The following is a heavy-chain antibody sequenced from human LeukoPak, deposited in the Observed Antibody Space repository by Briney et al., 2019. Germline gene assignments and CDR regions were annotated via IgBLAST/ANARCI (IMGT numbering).Heavy chain of an antibody. J-gene: IGHJ3*02. CDR1: GYTFTSYA. CDR3: ARGLVVGCSSTSCYIAFDI. V-gene: IGHV1-3*01. Sequence: ASVKVSCKASGYTFTSYAMHWVRQAPGQRLEWMGWINAGNGNTKYSQKFQGRVTMTRNTSISTAYMELSSLRSEDTAVYYCARGLVVGCSSTSCYIAFDIWGQGTMVTVSS. CDR2: INAGNGNT. D-gene: IGHD2-2*02.